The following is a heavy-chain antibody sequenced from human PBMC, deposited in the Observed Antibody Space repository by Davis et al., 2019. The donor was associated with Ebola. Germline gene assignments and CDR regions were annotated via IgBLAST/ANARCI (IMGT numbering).Heavy chain of an antibody. J-gene: IGHJ4*02. V-gene: IGHV3-30-3*02. CDR2: ISYDGSNK. CDR3: AKSKTFDFWSGYYYFDY. D-gene: IGHD3-3*01. CDR1: GFSFSSYA. Sequence: GESLKISCAASGFSFSSYAMHWVRQAPGKGLEWVAIISYDGSNKYYADSVKGRFTISRDNSKNTLYLQMNSLRAEDTAVYYCAKSKTFDFWSGYYYFDYWGQGTLVTVSS.